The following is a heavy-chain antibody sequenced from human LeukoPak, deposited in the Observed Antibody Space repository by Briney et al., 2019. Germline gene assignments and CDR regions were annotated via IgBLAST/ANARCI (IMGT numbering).Heavy chain of an antibody. CDR3: TTSYYDSSGFRA. V-gene: IGHV3-15*01. J-gene: IGHJ4*02. CDR1: GFSLSNAW. Sequence: GGSLRLSCAASGFSLSNAWMSWVRQAPGKRLEWVGRIKSKTDGETIDYAAPVKGRSTISRDDSRNTVYLLMNSLEIEDTAVYYCTTSYYDSSGFRAWGQGTLVTVSS. CDR2: IKSKTDGETI. D-gene: IGHD3-22*01.